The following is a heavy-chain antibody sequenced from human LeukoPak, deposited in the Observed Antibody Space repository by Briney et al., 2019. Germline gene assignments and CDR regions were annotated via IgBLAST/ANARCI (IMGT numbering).Heavy chain of an antibody. V-gene: IGHV3-74*01. J-gene: IGHJ4*02. CDR1: GFTFSSYW. D-gene: IGHD3-10*01. CDR3: ARGAPYYYGSGSYGIDH. CDR2: INSDGSST. Sequence: GGSLRLSCAASGFTFSSYWMHWVRQAPGKGLVWVSRINSDGSSTSYADSVKGRFTISRDNAKNTLYLQMNSLRAEDTAVYYCARGAPYYYGSGSYGIDHWGQGTLVTVSS.